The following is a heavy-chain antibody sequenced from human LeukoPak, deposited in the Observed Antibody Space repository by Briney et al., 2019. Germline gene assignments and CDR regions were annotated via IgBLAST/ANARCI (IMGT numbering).Heavy chain of an antibody. CDR3: ARGGSRTGIEAFDI. CDR1: GGTFSSYA. V-gene: IGHV1-69*05. D-gene: IGHD1-26*01. Sequence: GASVKVSCKASGGTFSSYAISWVRQAPGQGLEWMGGIIPIFGTANYAQKFQGRVTITTDESTSTAYMELSSLRSEDTAVYYCARGGSRTGIEAFDIWGQGTMVTVSS. CDR2: IIPIFGTA. J-gene: IGHJ3*02.